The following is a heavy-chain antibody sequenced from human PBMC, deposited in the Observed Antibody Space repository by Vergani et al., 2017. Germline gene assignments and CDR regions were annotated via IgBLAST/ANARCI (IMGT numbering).Heavy chain of an antibody. D-gene: IGHD3-10*01. J-gene: IGHJ5*02. CDR2: MYHSGST. V-gene: IGHV4-59*01. Sequence: QVRLQESGPGLVTPSETLSLTCSVSGGSMSGYYWSWIRQPPGKELEWIGYMYHSGSTNYNPSLETRVTISGDTSKNQFSLKLYSVTAADTAVYYCGRVADFYGLGSRLLDLWGQGILVTVSS. CDR1: GGSMSGYY. CDR3: GRVADFYGLGSRLLDL.